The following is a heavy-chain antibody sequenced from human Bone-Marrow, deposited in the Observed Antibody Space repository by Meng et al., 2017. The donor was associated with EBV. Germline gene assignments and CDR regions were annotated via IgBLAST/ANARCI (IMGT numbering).Heavy chain of an antibody. Sequence: QVERVQSGAEVEKRGSSVKVSSKASGGTFGSEASSWVRQAPGQGLEWMGGIIPIFGTANYAQKFQGRVTITADESTSTAYMELSSLRSEDTAVYYCARPGYCSGGSCGNYFDYWGQGTLVTVSS. CDR3: ARPGYCSGGSCGNYFDY. CDR1: GGTFGSEA. D-gene: IGHD2-15*01. CDR2: IIPIFGTA. V-gene: IGHV1-69*01. J-gene: IGHJ4*02.